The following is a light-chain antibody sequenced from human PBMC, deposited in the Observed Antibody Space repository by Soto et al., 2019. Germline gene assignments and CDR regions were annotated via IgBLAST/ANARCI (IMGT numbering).Light chain of an antibody. V-gene: IGKV2-30*01. J-gene: IGKJ1*01. CDR1: QSLVYSDGYAY. CDR2: KVS. Sequence: DVVMTQSPLSLPVTLGQPASISCRSSQSLVYSDGYAYLNWIHQRPGQSPRRLVYKVSNRDSGVPDRFSGSGSGTDFTLKISRVEAEDVGVYYCMQGTHWPATFGRGTKVEIK. CDR3: MQGTHWPAT.